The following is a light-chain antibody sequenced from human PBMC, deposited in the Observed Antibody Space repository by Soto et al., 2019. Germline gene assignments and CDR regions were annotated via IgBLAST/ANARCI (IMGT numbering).Light chain of an antibody. CDR3: QVWDSSSDWV. Sequence: ELTHPPSVSLAPGQTARITCEGNDMGTKSVSWFQQKAGQAPVLVVYDDSDRPSGIPERFSGSDSGNTATLTISRVEAGDEADYYCQVWDSSSDWVFGGGTKVTVL. CDR1: DMGTKS. J-gene: IGLJ3*02. CDR2: DDS. V-gene: IGLV3-21*02.